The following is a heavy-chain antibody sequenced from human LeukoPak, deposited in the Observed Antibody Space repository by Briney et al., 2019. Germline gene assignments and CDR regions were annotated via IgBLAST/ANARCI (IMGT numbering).Heavy chain of an antibody. D-gene: IGHD5-12*01. V-gene: IGHV3-48*02. CDR3: ARAMRSGYDY. CDR2: ISSSSDSI. Sequence: PGGSLRLSCAASGFTFNSYGMNWVRQAPGKRLEWVSYISSSSDSIYYADSVKGRFTISRDNAENSLYLQMNSLRYTDTAVYYCARAMRSGYDYWGQGTLVTVSS. CDR1: GFTFNSYG. J-gene: IGHJ4*02.